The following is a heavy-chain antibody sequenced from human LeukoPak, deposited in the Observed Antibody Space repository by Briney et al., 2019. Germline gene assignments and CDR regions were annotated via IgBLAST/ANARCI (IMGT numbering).Heavy chain of an antibody. D-gene: IGHD4-17*01. CDR2: ISSSGSNI. CDR1: GFSFSSYS. V-gene: IGHV3-21*01. CDR3: ATNSPVTRFGFNG. Sequence: GGSLRLSCAASGFSFSSYSMNGVRQAPGKGLEWVSSISSSGSNIYYADSVKGRFTISRDSAKNSLYLQMNSLRAEDMAVYYCATNSPVTRFGFNGGGQATLVTVSS. J-gene: IGHJ4*02.